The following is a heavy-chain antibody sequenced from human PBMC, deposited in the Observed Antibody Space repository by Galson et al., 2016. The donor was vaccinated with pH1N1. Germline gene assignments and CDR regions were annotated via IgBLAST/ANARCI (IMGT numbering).Heavy chain of an antibody. CDR3: TRDLGRRREF. Sequence: SVKVSCKASGYIFTRDYFHWVRQAPGQGLEWMGVIDPSNGGTTYAQKFQARATMTRDTSTSTVYLDLSRLKSEDTSVYYCTRDLGRRREFWGQGTLVTVSS. V-gene: IGHV1-46*01. CDR2: IDPSNGGT. J-gene: IGHJ4*02. CDR1: GYIFTRDY. D-gene: IGHD1-26*01.